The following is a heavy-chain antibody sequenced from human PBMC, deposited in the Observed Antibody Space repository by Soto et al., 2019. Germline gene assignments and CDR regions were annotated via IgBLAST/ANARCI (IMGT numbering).Heavy chain of an antibody. CDR1: GYTFTDYD. D-gene: IGHD3-10*01. CDR3: ARGGALVKYGSGSYLVY. CDR2: ISAYNGNT. Sequence: QVQLVQSGAEVKKPGASVKVSCKASGYTFTDYDISWVRQAPGQGLEWMGRISAYNGNTNYAQKLPGRGTMTTDTPTSTAYMELRSLGSDDTAVYYCARGGALVKYGSGSYLVYWGQGTLVTVSS. V-gene: IGHV1-18*01. J-gene: IGHJ4*02.